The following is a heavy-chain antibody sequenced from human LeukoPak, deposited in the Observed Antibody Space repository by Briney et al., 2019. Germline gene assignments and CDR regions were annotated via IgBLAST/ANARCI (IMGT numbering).Heavy chain of an antibody. CDR3: ARGGSSGYNYDAFDI. J-gene: IGHJ3*02. CDR1: GFTCSXXX. V-gene: IGHV3-48*03. CDR2: ISISGXSX. D-gene: IGHD3-22*01. Sequence: PGGPLRLXXAVSGFTCSXXXXXXVXQXPXXXXXXXXXISISGXSXXYADSXXXXXTISRDNAKTSPYLQMNSLRAEXTAVYYCARGGSSGYNYDAFDIWGQGTMVTVSS.